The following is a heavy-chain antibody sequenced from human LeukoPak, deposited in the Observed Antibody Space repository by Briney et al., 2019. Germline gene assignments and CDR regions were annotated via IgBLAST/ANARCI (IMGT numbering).Heavy chain of an antibody. V-gene: IGHV1-2*02. CDR1: GYTFTGYY. Sequence: ASVEVSRKASGYTFTGYYMHWVRQAPGQGLEWMGWINPNSGGTNYAQKFQGRVTMTRDTSISTAYMELSRLRSDDTAVYYCARVRSAVRSYPDAFDIWGQGTMVTVSS. J-gene: IGHJ3*02. CDR3: ARVRSAVRSYPDAFDI. D-gene: IGHD1-26*01. CDR2: INPNSGGT.